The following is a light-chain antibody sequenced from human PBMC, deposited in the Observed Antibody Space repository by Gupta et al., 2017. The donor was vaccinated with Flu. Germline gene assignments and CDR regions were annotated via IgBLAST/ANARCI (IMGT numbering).Light chain of an antibody. CDR1: QSVGSN. CDR3: QQYNNWPLLT. J-gene: IGKJ4*01. Sequence: ETVVTQSPATLSVSPGDRVTPSCWASQSVGSNLAWYQQKPGQTPRLLIYGASSRATGIPARFSGSGSGTDFTLTITSLQSEDFAVYYCQQYNNWPLLTFGGGTKVEI. CDR2: GAS. V-gene: IGKV3-15*01.